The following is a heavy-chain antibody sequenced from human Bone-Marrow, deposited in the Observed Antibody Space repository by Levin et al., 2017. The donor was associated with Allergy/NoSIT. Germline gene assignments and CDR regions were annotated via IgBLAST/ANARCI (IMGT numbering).Heavy chain of an antibody. Sequence: GESLKISCTASGFNFNTYGFIWVRQAPGKGLEWISYISARTTTRYYADSVEGRFTVSRDDAKNSVLLQMTSLRAEDTAVYFCARDEESFGDAFDVWGQGTRVTV. D-gene: IGHD3-16*01. J-gene: IGHJ3*01. CDR1: GFNFNTYG. CDR3: ARDEESFGDAFDV. CDR2: ISARTTTR. V-gene: IGHV3-48*01.